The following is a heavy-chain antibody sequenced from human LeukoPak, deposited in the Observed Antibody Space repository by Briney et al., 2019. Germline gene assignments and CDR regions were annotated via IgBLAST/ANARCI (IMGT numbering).Heavy chain of an antibody. V-gene: IGHV3-21*01. CDR3: AVDPLPYDFWSVPPDPPNYYYYMDV. J-gene: IGHJ6*03. Sequence: PGGSLRLSCAASGFTFSSYSTNWVRQAPGKGLEWVSSISSSSSYIYYADSVKGRFTISRDNAKNSLYLQMNSLRAEDTAVYYCAVDPLPYDFWSVPPDPPNYYYYMDVWGKGTTVTVSS. CDR1: GFTFSSYS. D-gene: IGHD3-3*01. CDR2: ISSSSSYI.